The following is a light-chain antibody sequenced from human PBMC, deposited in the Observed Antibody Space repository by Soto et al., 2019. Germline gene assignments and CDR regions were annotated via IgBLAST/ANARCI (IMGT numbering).Light chain of an antibody. CDR1: ESIGSW. J-gene: IGKJ2*01. CDR3: QQYNTHPYT. CDR2: EVS. Sequence: DIQMTQSPATLSASVGDRVTITCRASESIGSWVAWYQQKPGKAPKVLIYEVSSLESGVPSRFSGSGSGTEFTLTISSMQPDDFATYYCQQYNTHPYTFGQGTKVDIK. V-gene: IGKV1-5*01.